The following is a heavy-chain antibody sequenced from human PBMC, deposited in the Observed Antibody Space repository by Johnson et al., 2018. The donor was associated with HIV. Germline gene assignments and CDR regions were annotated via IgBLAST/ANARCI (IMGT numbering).Heavy chain of an antibody. D-gene: IGHD3-16*01. J-gene: IGHJ3*02. Sequence: VQLVESGGGLVQPGGSLRLSCAASGFTFSSYDMHWVRQATGKGLEWVGRIRSKPNNYATAYAASVKGRFTISRDDSENTAYLQMNSLKTEDSAVYYCTTVAGGASDIWGQGTMVTVSS. CDR2: IRSKPNNYAT. V-gene: IGHV3-73*01. CDR1: GFTFSSYD. CDR3: TTVAGGASDI.